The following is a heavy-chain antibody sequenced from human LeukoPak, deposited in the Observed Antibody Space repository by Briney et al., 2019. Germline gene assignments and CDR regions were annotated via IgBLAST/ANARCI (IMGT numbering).Heavy chain of an antibody. CDR2: IYYSGST. CDR1: GGSISSYY. V-gene: IGHV4-59*01. Sequence: SETLSLTCTVSGGSISSYYWSWIRQPPGKGLEWIGYIYYSGSTNYNPSLKSRVTISVDTSKNQLSLKLSSLTAADTAVYYCARAGVATITVDYWGQGTLVTVSS. CDR3: ARAGVATITVDY. J-gene: IGHJ4*02. D-gene: IGHD5-12*01.